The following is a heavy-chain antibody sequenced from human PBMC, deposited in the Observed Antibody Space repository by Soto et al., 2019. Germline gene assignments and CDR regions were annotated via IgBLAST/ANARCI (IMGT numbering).Heavy chain of an antibody. D-gene: IGHD5-12*01. CDR3: AGEEGGGYDHRGFPR. CDR1: GGSISSGGYY. CDR2: IYYSGST. Sequence: QVQLQESGPGLVKPSQTLSLTCTVSGGSISSGGYYWSWIRQHPGKGLEWIGYIYYSGSTYYNPSVKSQVNISVDPSKKHFCLQLGSVTGEDTAVYDGAGEEGGGYDHRGFPRWGQGTPATVSS. J-gene: IGHJ4*01. V-gene: IGHV4-31*01.